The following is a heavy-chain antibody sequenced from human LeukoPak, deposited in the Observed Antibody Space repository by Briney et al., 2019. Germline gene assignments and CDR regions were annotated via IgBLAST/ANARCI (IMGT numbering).Heavy chain of an antibody. CDR1: GGSISSYY. CDR3: ARRYGDYSGNWFDP. D-gene: IGHD4-17*01. V-gene: IGHV4-4*07. CDR2: IYTSGST. Sequence: SETLSLTCTVSGGSISSYYWSWIRQPAGKGLEWIGRIYTSGSTNYNPSLQSRVTMPVDTSKNQFSPKLSSVTAADTAVYYCARRYGDYSGNWFDPWGQGTLVTVSS. J-gene: IGHJ5*02.